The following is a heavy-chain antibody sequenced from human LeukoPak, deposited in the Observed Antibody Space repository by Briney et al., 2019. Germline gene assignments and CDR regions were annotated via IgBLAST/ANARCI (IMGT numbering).Heavy chain of an antibody. V-gene: IGHV3-53*01. CDR1: GFTVSSNY. Sequence: GGSLRLSCAASGFTVSSNYMSWVRQAPGKGPEWVSVIYSGGSTYYADSVKGRFTISRDNSKNTLYLQMNSLRAEDTAVYYCARLACSSTSCPLRYWGQGTLVTVSS. D-gene: IGHD2-2*01. CDR2: IYSGGST. J-gene: IGHJ4*02. CDR3: ARLACSSTSCPLRY.